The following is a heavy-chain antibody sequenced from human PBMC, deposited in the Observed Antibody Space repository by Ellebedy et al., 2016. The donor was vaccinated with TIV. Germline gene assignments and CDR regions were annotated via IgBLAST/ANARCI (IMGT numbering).Heavy chain of an antibody. CDR3: ARGGGLYCSSTSCLRLDV. J-gene: IGHJ6*02. D-gene: IGHD2-2*01. Sequence: MPSETLSLTCTVSGGSISSSSYYWSWIRQPPGKGLEWIGYMSYSGRTDYNPSLKRRATVSIDTSKNQFSLKLSSVTAADTAVYYCARGGGLYCSSTSCLRLDVWGQGTTVTVSS. CDR2: MSYSGRT. CDR1: GGSISSSSYY. V-gene: IGHV4-61*01.